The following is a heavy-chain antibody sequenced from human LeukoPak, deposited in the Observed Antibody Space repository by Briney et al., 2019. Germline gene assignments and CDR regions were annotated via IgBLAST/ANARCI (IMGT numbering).Heavy chain of an antibody. J-gene: IGHJ5*02. CDR3: ARDPTGTTAWFDP. V-gene: IGHV3-11*06. CDR2: ISSSSSYT. D-gene: IGHD1-1*01. Sequence: GRTLSLSCGASGVRCSGYDRSWLRQAPGKRMKWVSYISSSSSYTNYADSVKGRFTISRDNAKNSLYLQMNSLRAEDTAVYYCARDPTGTTAWFDPWGQGTLVTVSS. CDR1: GVRCSGYD.